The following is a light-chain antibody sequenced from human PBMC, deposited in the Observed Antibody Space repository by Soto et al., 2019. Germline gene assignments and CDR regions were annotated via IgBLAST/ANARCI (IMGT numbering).Light chain of an antibody. CDR2: STS. J-gene: IGLJ3*02. CDR1: AGAVTSGSF. V-gene: IGLV7-43*01. Sequence: QAVVTQEPSLTVSPGGTVTLTCASGAGAVTSGSFPGWVQQRPGQAPTSLIHSTSIKHPWTPARFSGSLLGDKAALTLSAVQPEDEADYYCLLYYDGVQVFGAGTKLTV. CDR3: LLYYDGVQV.